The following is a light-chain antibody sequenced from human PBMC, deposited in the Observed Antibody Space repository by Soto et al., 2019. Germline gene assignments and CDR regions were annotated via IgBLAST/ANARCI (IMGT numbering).Light chain of an antibody. Sequence: DIQLPQSPSFLSASVGDRVTIPCRARPGLSSFLAWYQQQPGKAPNLLISAASTLRAGVPSRLSGSGSGRECALTHSSLQPEDIATDYGQHLKTYPHPIGGGTKVEI. CDR2: AAS. V-gene: IGKV1-9*01. CDR3: QHLKTYPHP. J-gene: IGKJ4*01. CDR1: PGLSSF.